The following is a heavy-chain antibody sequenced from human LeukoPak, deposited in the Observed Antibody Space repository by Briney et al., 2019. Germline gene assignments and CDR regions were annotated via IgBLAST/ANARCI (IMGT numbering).Heavy chain of an antibody. J-gene: IGHJ3*02. CDR3: ARDFVTMPGSDAFDI. V-gene: IGHV3-48*03. Sequence: PGGSLRLSCAASGFTFSSYEMNWVRQAPGKGLEWVSYISSTGRTIFYADSVKGRFTISRDNAKNSLYLQMNSLRAEDTAVYYCARDFVTMPGSDAFDIWGQGTMVTVSS. D-gene: IGHD3-10*01. CDR2: ISSTGRTI. CDR1: GFTFSSYE.